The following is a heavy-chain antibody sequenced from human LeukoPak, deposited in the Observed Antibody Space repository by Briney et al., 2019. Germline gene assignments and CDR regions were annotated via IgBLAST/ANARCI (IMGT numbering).Heavy chain of an antibody. CDR1: GFTFSSVW. CDR2: ISGSGGST. D-gene: IGHD3-22*01. Sequence: GGSLRLSCAASGFTFSSVWMSWVRQAPGKGLEWVSAISGSGGSTYYADSVKGRFTISRDNSKNTLYLQMNSLRAEDTALYYCASQPHYDSSGYLEDWGQGTLVTVSS. CDR3: ASQPHYDSSGYLED. J-gene: IGHJ4*02. V-gene: IGHV3-23*01.